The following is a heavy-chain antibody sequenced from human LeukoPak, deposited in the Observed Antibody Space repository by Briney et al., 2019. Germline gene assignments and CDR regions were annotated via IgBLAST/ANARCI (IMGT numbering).Heavy chain of an antibody. CDR1: GFTFSSYA. CDR3: AKAVSSKDYFDY. V-gene: IGHV3-23*01. D-gene: IGHD6-6*01. CDR2: ISGSGGST. Sequence: AGGSLRLSCAASGFTFSSYAMSWVRQAPGKGLEWVPAISGSGGSTYYADSVKGRFAISRDNSKNTLYLQMNSLRAEDTAVYYCAKAVSSKDYFDYWGQGTLVTVSS. J-gene: IGHJ4*02.